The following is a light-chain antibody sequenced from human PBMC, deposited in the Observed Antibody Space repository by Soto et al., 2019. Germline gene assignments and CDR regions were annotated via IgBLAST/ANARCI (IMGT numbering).Light chain of an antibody. V-gene: IGKV1-39*01. CDR3: QESYSTPRWT. CDR1: QDISTH. Sequence: DIKLTQSPSFLSASVGDRVTVTCRASQDISTHFGWYQQKPGKAPKLLIYAASTLQSGVPSRFSGSGSGTDFTLTISSLQPEDFATYYCQESYSTPRWTFGQGTKVDI. CDR2: AAS. J-gene: IGKJ1*01.